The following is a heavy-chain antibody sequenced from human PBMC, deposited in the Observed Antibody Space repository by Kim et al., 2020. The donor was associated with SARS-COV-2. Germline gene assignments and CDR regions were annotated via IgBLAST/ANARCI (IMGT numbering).Heavy chain of an antibody. CDR2: INPSGGST. CDR1: GYTFTSYY. D-gene: IGHD3-22*01. CDR3: ARGSYYYDSSGQVTDAFDI. V-gene: IGHV1-46*01. J-gene: IGHJ3*02. Sequence: ASVKVSCKASGYTFTSYYMHWVRQAPGQGLEWMGIINPSGGSTSYAQKFQGRVTMTRDTSTSTVYMELSSLRSEDTAVYYCARGSYYYDSSGQVTDAFDIWGQGTMVTVSS.